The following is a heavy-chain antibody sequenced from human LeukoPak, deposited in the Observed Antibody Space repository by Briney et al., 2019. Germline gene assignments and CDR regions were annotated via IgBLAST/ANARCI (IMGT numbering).Heavy chain of an antibody. CDR2: IGWNGGST. D-gene: IGHD6-13*01. V-gene: IGHV3-20*04. J-gene: IGHJ4*02. Sequence: GSLRLSCAASGFTFDDYGMTWVRQAPGKGLEWVSGIGWNGGSTAYADSVKGRVTISRDNAKNSVYLQMNNLRVEDTALYYCARQRAAAGPDYWGQGTLVTVSS. CDR1: GFTFDDYG. CDR3: ARQRAAAGPDY.